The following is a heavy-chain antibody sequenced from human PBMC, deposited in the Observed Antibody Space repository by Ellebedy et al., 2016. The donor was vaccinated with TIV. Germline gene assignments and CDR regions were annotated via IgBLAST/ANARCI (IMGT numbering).Heavy chain of an antibody. CDR2: ISGFGDTT. J-gene: IGHJ4*02. CDR1: DFTFATYA. CDR3: AKDWGPGRSSSGVFDN. D-gene: IGHD6-6*01. V-gene: IGHV3-23*01. Sequence: GESLKISXAASDFTFATYAMNWVRQAPGKGLEWVSSISGFGDTTYYAASVKGRFAISRDNSKNTLSLQMNNLRVEDTAIYYCAKDWGPGRSSSGVFDNWGQGTLVTVSS.